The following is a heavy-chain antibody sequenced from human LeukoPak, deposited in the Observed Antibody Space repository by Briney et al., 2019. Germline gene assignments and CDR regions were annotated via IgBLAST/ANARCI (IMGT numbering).Heavy chain of an antibody. D-gene: IGHD5-18*01. V-gene: IGHV3-9*01. CDR3: AKEDTAMVGFDY. Sequence: PGGSLRLSCAASGFTFDDYAMHWVRQAPGKGLGWVSGISWNSGSIGYADSVKGRFTISRDNAKNSLYLQMNSLRAEDTALYYCAKEDTAMVGFDYWGQGTLVTVSS. CDR2: ISWNSGSI. J-gene: IGHJ4*02. CDR1: GFTFDDYA.